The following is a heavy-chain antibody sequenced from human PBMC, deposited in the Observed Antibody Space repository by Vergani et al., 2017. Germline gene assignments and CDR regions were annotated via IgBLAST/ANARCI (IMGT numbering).Heavy chain of an antibody. J-gene: IGHJ5*02. V-gene: IGHV1-2*02. Sequence: QVQLVQSGAEVKKPGASVKVSCKASGYTFTGYYMHWVRQAPGQGLEWMGWINPNSGGTNYAQKFQGRVTMTRDTSISTAYMELSRLRSDDTAVYYCARDISGYYGSGSYSNSSLFDPWGQGSLVTVSS. CDR3: ARDISGYYGSGSYSNSSLFDP. CDR2: INPNSGGT. D-gene: IGHD3-10*01. CDR1: GYTFTGYY.